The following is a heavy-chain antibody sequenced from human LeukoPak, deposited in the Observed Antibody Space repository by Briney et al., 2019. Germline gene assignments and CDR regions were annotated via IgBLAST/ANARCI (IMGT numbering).Heavy chain of an antibody. D-gene: IGHD2-21*01. Sequence: QSGGSLRLSCAASGFTFSRYCMHWVRQAPGKGLVWVSRINSDGSATTYADSVKGRFNLSRHNAKNTLYLQANSLRAEDTAVYYCARLIVTADCQWFDPWGQGTLVTVSS. J-gene: IGHJ5*02. CDR1: GFTFSRYC. CDR2: INSDGSAT. V-gene: IGHV3-74*03. CDR3: ARLIVTADCQWFDP.